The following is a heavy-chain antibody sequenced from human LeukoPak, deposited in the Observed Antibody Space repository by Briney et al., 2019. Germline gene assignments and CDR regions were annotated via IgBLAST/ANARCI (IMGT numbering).Heavy chain of an antibody. Sequence: PGGSLRPSCAASGFTFTRYAMSWVRQAPGKGLEWVSAISGSGGSTYYADSVKGRFTISRDNSKNTLYLQINSLRAEETAVYYCAKDRRNTVPTISDYWGQGTLVTVSS. CDR1: GFTFTRYA. J-gene: IGHJ4*02. D-gene: IGHD5-12*01. V-gene: IGHV3-23*01. CDR2: ISGSGGST. CDR3: AKDRRNTVPTISDY.